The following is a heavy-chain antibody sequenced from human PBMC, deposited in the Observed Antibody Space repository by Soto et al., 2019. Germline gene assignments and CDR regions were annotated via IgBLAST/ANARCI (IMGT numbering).Heavy chain of an antibody. V-gene: IGHV5-51*01. CDR1: GYGFASYW. D-gene: IGHD4-17*01. Sequence: PGESLKISCKGSGYGFASYWIGWVRQMPGKGLEWMGIIYPADSDTTYSPSFQGQVTISVDTSISTAYLQWMSLRASDTAMYYCCRPDYGRKRLGTYNYAMDVWAQGTTVTVS. J-gene: IGHJ6*02. CDR2: IYPADSDT. CDR3: CRPDYGRKRLGTYNYAMDV.